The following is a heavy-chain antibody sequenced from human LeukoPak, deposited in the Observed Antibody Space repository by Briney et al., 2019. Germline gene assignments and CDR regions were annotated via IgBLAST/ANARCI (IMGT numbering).Heavy chain of an antibody. V-gene: IGHV3-21*01. CDR2: ISSSSSYI. D-gene: IGHD6-13*01. CDR1: GFTFSSYS. Sequence: GGSLRLSCAASGFTFSSYSMNWVRQAPGKGLEWVSSISSSSSYIYYADSVKGRFTISRDNAKNSLYLQMNSLRAEDTAVYYCASEVAAAGSNDYWGQGTLVTVSS. CDR3: ASEVAAAGSNDY. J-gene: IGHJ4*02.